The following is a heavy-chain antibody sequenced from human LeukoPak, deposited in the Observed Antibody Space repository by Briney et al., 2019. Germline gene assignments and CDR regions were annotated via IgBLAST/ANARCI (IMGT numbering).Heavy chain of an antibody. Sequence: SETLSLTCTVSGGSISSGGYYWSWIRQPPGKGLEWIGYIYHSGSTYYNPSLKSRVTMSVDRSKNQFSLKLSSVTAADTAVYYCARDGKGMRISTWGQGTLVTVSS. CDR3: ARDGKGMRIST. CDR2: IYHSGST. V-gene: IGHV4-30-2*01. J-gene: IGHJ4*02. D-gene: IGHD2-15*01. CDR1: GGSISSGGYY.